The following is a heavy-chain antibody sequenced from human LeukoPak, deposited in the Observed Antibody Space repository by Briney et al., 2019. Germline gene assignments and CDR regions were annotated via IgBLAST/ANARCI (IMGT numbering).Heavy chain of an antibody. Sequence: PGGSLRLSCAASGFTLSSYGMNWVCQAPGKGLEWVSAISGSGGSTYYADSVKGRFTISRDNSKNTLYLQMNSLRAEDTAVYYCAKDRYYDSSGYYSGYFDYWGQGTLVTVSS. D-gene: IGHD3-22*01. J-gene: IGHJ4*02. CDR1: GFTLSSYG. V-gene: IGHV3-23*01. CDR2: ISGSGGST. CDR3: AKDRYYDSSGYYSGYFDY.